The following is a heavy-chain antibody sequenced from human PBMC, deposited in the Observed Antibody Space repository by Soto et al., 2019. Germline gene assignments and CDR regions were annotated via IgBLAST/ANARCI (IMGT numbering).Heavy chain of an antibody. Sequence: SETLSLTCTVSGGSISSGGYYWSWIRQHPGKGLEWIGYIYYSGSTYYNPSLKSRVTISVDTSKNQFSLKLSSVTAADTAVYYCARDRTVTNLHYYYYGMDVWGQGTTVTVSS. CDR1: GGSISSGGYY. CDR2: IYYSGST. V-gene: IGHV4-31*03. J-gene: IGHJ6*02. CDR3: ARDRTVTNLHYYYYGMDV. D-gene: IGHD4-17*01.